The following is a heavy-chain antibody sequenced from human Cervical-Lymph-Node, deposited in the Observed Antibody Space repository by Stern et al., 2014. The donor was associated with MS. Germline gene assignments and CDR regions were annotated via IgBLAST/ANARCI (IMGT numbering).Heavy chain of an antibody. Sequence: QVQLLQSGDEVKKPGASVKVSCKASGYSFTNHDISWVRQAPGQGLEWMGWIMPYSGNTDSAQKLQGRVTMTTDTSTSTAYMELMNLRSDDTAVYYCASGVVNQYGMDVWGQGTTVTVSS. D-gene: IGHD3-3*01. CDR1: GYSFTNHD. CDR2: IMPYSGNT. V-gene: IGHV1-18*04. CDR3: ASGVVNQYGMDV. J-gene: IGHJ6*02.